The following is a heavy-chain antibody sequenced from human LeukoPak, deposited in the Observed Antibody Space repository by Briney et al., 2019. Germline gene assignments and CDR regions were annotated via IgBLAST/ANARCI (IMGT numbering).Heavy chain of an antibody. D-gene: IGHD1-26*01. J-gene: IGHJ3*02. V-gene: IGHV3-30*04. CDR3: ARDGKSGSADGFAI. CDR2: RFYDGSNQ. CDR1: RFTFRGYT. Sequence: GGALRLSCAASRFTFRGYTMHWVRQAPRKGLEWVALRFYDGSNQYYTDSVKGPFTISRDNSKDTLALQMHSLRGDDTAVYYCARDGKSGSADGFAIWGQGTMVTV.